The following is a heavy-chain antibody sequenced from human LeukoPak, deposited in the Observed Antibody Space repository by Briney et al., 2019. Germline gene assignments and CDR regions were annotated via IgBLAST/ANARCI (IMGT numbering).Heavy chain of an antibody. J-gene: IGHJ4*02. CDR2: ISSSSSYI. CDR1: GFTFSSYS. Sequence: GGSLRLSCAASGFTFSSYSMNWVRQAPGKGLKWVSSISSSSSYIYYADSVKGRFTISRDNAKNSLYLQMNSLRAEDTAVYYCARDREGAAAGLIYFDYWGQGTLVTVSS. CDR3: ARDREGAAAGLIYFDY. D-gene: IGHD6-13*01. V-gene: IGHV3-21*03.